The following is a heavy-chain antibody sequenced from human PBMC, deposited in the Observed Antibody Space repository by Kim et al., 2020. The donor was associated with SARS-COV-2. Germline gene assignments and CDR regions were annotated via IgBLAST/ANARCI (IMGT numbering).Heavy chain of an antibody. V-gene: IGHV3-72*01. Sequence: DAASVEGRFTISRDESKNSLYLQMNSLKAEDTAVYYCARVPGPTYGMDVWGQGTTATVSS. CDR3: ARVPGPTYGMDV. J-gene: IGHJ6*02. D-gene: IGHD3-10*01.